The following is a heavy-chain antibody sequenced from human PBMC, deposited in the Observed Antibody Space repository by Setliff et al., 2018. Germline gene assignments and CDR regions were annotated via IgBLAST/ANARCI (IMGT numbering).Heavy chain of an antibody. D-gene: IGHD7-27*01. CDR1: GESFSNNY. CDR3: ARVTNWGLDLRFDP. Sequence: SETLSLTCSVYGESFSNNYWSWIRQSPGRGLEWIGESNHGGSTNYNPSLKSRVTMSVATFENHFSLKLNSLTAADTAVYYCARVTNWGLDLRFDPWGQGILVTVSS. J-gene: IGHJ5*02. V-gene: IGHV4-34*01. CDR2: SNHGGST.